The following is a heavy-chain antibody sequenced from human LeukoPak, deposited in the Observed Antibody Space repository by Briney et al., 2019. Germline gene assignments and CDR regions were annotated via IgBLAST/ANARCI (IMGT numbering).Heavy chain of an antibody. CDR2: INPSGGST. J-gene: IGHJ4*02. CDR3: ARTRGYYFDY. Sequence: ASVKVSCKASGYSFTNYYMHWVRQAPGQGLEWMGVINPSGGSTTYAQKFQGRVTMTRDMSTSTVYMELSSLTSEDTAVYYCARTRGYYFDYWGQGTLVTVSS. V-gene: IGHV1-46*01. CDR1: GYSFTNYY.